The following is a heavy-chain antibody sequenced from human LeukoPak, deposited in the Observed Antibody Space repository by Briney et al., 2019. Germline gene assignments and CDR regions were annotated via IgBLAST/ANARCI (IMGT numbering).Heavy chain of an antibody. CDR2: IIPILGIA. Sequence: ASVKVSCKASGGTFSSYAISWVRQAPGQGLEWMGRIIPILGIANYAQKFQGRVTITADKSTSTAYMELSSLRSEDTALYYCAKDPRSIESGCDYWGQGTLVTVSS. D-gene: IGHD6-19*01. J-gene: IGHJ4*02. CDR1: GGTFSSYA. V-gene: IGHV1-69*04. CDR3: AKDPRSIESGCDY.